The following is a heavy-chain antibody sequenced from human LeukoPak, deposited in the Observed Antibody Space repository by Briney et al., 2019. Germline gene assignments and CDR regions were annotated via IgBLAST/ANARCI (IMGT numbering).Heavy chain of an antibody. CDR2: INPNSGGT. CDR1: GYTFTGYY. J-gene: IGHJ6*04. CDR3: ARGEVPAALYGMDV. Sequence: ASVKVSCKASGYTFTGYYMHWVRQAPGQGLEWMGWINPNSGGTNYAQKFQGWVTMTRDTPISTAYMELSRLRSDDTAVYYCARGEVPAALYGMDVWGKGTTVTVSS. V-gene: IGHV1-2*04. D-gene: IGHD2-2*01.